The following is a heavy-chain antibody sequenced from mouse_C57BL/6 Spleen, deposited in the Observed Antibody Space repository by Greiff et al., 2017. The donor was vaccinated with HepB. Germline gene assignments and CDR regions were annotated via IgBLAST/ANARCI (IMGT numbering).Heavy chain of an antibody. CDR1: GFSFNTYA. Sequence: DVQLVESGGGLVQPKGSLKLSCAASGFSFNTYAMNWVRQAPGKGLEWVARIRSKSNNYATYYADSVKDRFTISRDDSESMLYLQMNNLKTEDTAMYYCVRGGGYDRAWFAYWGQGTLVTVSA. J-gene: IGHJ3*01. CDR3: VRGGGYDRAWFAY. CDR2: IRSKSNNYAT. V-gene: IGHV10-1*01. D-gene: IGHD2-2*01.